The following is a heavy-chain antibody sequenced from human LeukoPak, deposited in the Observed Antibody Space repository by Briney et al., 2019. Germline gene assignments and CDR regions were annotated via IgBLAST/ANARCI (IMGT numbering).Heavy chain of an antibody. CDR2: IIGSGGST. V-gene: IGHV3-23*01. J-gene: IGHJ6*03. D-gene: IGHD3-9*01. CDR1: GFTFSSYG. CDR3: ARDNYDILTGYYSGYMDV. Sequence: GGSLRLSCAASGFTFSSYGMSWVRQAPGKGLEWVSAIIGSGGSTYYADSVKGRFTISRDNSKNTLYLQMNSLRAEDTALYYCARDNYDILTGYYSGYMDVWGKGTTVTVSS.